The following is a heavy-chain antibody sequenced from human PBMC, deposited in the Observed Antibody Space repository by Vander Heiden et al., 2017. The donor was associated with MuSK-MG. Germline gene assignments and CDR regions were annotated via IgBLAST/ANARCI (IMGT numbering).Heavy chain of an antibody. CDR2: ISYDGSNK. CDR3: ARLPWNDVNYYYGMDV. D-gene: IGHD1-1*01. Sequence: QVQLVESGGGVVQPGRSLRLSCAASGFTFSSYAMHWVRQAPGKGLEWVAVISYDGSNKYYADSVKGRFTIARDNSKNTLYLQMNSLRAEDTAVYYCARLPWNDVNYYYGMDVWGQGTTVTVSS. CDR1: GFTFSSYA. V-gene: IGHV3-30*04. J-gene: IGHJ6*02.